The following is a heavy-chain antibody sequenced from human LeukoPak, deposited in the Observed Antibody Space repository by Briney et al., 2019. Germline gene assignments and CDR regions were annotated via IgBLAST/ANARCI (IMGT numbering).Heavy chain of an antibody. Sequence: GGSLRLSRAASGFIFSSYAMSWVRQAPGKGLEWVANIKQDGGQIYYLDSVKGRFTVSRDNAKNSLYLQMNSLRAEDTAVYYCARLGARQMLEYWGQGTLVTVSS. D-gene: IGHD4-17*01. CDR2: IKQDGGQI. CDR1: GFIFSSYA. J-gene: IGHJ4*02. CDR3: ARLGARQMLEY. V-gene: IGHV3-7*01.